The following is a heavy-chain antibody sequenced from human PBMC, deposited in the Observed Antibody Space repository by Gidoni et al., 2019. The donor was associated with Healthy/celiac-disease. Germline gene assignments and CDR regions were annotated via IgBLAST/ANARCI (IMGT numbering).Heavy chain of an antibody. CDR3: ARDQGGLTTVASGYFQH. J-gene: IGHJ1*01. Sequence: QVQLVESGGGVVQPGRSLRLAWAASGFTFSSQGMHWVRQAPGKGLEWVAVIWYDGSNKYYADSVKGRFTISRDNSKTTLYLQMNSLRAEDTAVYYCARDQGGLTTVASGYFQHWGQGTLVTVSS. CDR2: IWYDGSNK. D-gene: IGHD4-17*01. CDR1: GFTFSSQG. V-gene: IGHV3-33*01.